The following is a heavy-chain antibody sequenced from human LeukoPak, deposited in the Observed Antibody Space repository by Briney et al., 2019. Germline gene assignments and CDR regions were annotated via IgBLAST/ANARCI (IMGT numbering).Heavy chain of an antibody. J-gene: IGHJ4*02. CDR1: GGSISISSSNW. V-gene: IGHV4-4*02. CDR2: IYHSGST. CDR3: ARVRALSYYDSSGNFYYFDY. Sequence: PSGTLSLTCAVSGGSISISSSNWWSWVRQPPGKGLEWIGEIYHSGSTNYNPSPKSRVTISVDKSKNQFSLKLSSVTAADTAVYYCARVRALSYYDSSGNFYYFDYWGQGTLVTVSS. D-gene: IGHD3-22*01.